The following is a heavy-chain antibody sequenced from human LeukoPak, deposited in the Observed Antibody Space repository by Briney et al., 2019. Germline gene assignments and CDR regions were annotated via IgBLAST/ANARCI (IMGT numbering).Heavy chain of an antibody. D-gene: IGHD6-13*01. CDR3: AREHIAAAGTTGAFDI. J-gene: IGHJ3*02. CDR1: GGSLSSGGSS. CDR2: IYHSGST. V-gene: IGHV4-30-2*01. Sequence: SETLSLTCAVSGGSLSSGGSSWSWLRQPPGKGLEWIGYIYHSGSTYYNPSLKSRVTISVHRSKNQFSLKLSSVTAADTAVYYCAREHIAAAGTTGAFDIWGQGTMVTVSS.